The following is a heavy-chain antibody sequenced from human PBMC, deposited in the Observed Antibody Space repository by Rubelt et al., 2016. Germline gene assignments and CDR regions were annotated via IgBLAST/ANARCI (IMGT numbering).Heavy chain of an antibody. CDR1: GGSFSNYY. J-gene: IGHJ6*02. V-gene: IGHV3-66*01. CDR2: IYSDGSA. CDR3: ARAIAAAGTKTYYYGMDV. Sequence: VQLQESGPGLVKPSETLSLTCTVPGGSFSNYYWGWIRQPPGTGLEWVSVIYSDGSAYTADSLKGSFTISRANSKNPPYLQMNGLRAEDTAVYYCARAIAAAGTKTYYYGMDVWGQGTAVTVSS. D-gene: IGHD6-13*01.